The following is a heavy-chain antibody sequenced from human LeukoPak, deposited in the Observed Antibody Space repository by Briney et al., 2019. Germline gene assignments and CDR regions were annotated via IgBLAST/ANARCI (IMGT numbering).Heavy chain of an antibody. V-gene: IGHV4-59*08. J-gene: IGHJ4*02. CDR2: IYYTGST. CDR3: ARHSVPKNYFEY. CDR1: GGSIGGYY. D-gene: IGHD2/OR15-2a*01. Sequence: PSETLSLTCAVSGGSIGGYYWSWIRQPPGGGLEGMGFIYYTGSTKYNPSLESRATMSVDTSKNQFSVNLISLTAADTAVYFCARHSVPKNYFEYWGQGILVSVSS.